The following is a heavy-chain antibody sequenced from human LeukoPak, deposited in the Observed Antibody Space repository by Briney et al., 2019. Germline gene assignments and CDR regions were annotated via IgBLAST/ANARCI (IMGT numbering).Heavy chain of an antibody. J-gene: IGHJ4*02. CDR2: ISGSGGST. V-gene: IGHV3-23*01. Sequence: PGGSLRLSCAASGFTFNNYAMSWVRQAPGKGLEWVSAISGSGGSTYYADSVKGRFTISRDNSKNTLYLQMDSLRAEDTAVYYCAKDYYDFWSGNHKGYFDCWGQGTLVTVSS. CDR3: AKDYYDFWSGNHKGYFDC. D-gene: IGHD3-3*01. CDR1: GFTFNNYA.